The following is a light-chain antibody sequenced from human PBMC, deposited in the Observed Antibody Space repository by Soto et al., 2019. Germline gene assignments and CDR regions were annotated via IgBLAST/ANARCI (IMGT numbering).Light chain of an antibody. Sequence: EIVMTQSPATLSVSPGERATPSCRASQSVSYNLAWYQQKPGQGPRLLIYGAFTRATGIPARFSGSGSGTEFTLTISSLQSEDFGVYXXXQYKNWPPLTFGGGTKVEIK. V-gene: IGKV3-15*01. CDR1: QSVSYN. CDR2: GAF. CDR3: XQYKNWPPLT. J-gene: IGKJ4*01.